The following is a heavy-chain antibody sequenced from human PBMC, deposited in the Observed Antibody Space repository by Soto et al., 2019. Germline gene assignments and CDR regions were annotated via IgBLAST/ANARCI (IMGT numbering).Heavy chain of an antibody. V-gene: IGHV2-5*02. CDR1: GFSLSTSAAA. J-gene: IGHJ5*02. D-gene: IGHD5-18*01. CDR3: VHRAGGYSSGFNWFDP. Sequence: QITLRESGPALVQPTQTLTLTCTFSGFSLSTSAAAVGWIRQPPGKALEWLALISGDDDKRYSPSLKSRFTITKDTSRNQVVLTMANMNPVDTATYFCVHRAGGYSSGFNWFDPWGHGILVIVSS. CDR2: ISGDDDK.